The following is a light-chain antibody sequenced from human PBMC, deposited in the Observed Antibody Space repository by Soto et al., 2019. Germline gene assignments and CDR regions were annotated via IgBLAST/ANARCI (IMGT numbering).Light chain of an antibody. Sequence: EIVMTQSPPSLTVTPGEPASISCTSSQRLIHSNGNIFLDWYLQKPGQSPQLLIYLGSNRASGVSDRVSGSETGTYVTLKISRVEAEDVGVYYCMQALQTPYTFGQGTKLEIK. J-gene: IGKJ2*01. V-gene: IGKV2-28*01. CDR2: LGS. CDR3: MQALQTPYT. CDR1: QRLIHSNGNIF.